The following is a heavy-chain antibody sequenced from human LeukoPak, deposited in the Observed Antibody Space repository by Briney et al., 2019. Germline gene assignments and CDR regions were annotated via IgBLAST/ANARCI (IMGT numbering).Heavy chain of an antibody. J-gene: IGHJ5*02. CDR2: IYYSGST. CDR3: ARELGSGWFDX. CDR1: GGSISSYY. D-gene: IGHD6-25*01. V-gene: IGHV4-59*01. Sequence: SETLSLTCTVSGGSISSYYWSWIRQPPGKGLEWIGYIYYSGSTNYNPSLKSRVTISVDTSKNQFSLKLSSVTAADTAVYYCARELGSGWFDXWGQGTLVTVSS.